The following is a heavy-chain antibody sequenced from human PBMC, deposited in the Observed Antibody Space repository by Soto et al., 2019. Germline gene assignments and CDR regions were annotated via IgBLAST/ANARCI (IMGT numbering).Heavy chain of an antibody. Sequence: TLSLTCTVSGGSISSGGYYWSWIRQHPGEGLEWIGYIYYSGSTFYNPSLRSRVTISLDTSKTQFSLKLSSVTAADTAVYYCAWFGELLYKKGKSNWFDPWGQGTLVTVSS. V-gene: IGHV4-31*03. CDR1: GGSISSGGYY. CDR2: IYYSGST. CDR3: AWFGELLYKKGKSNWFDP. D-gene: IGHD3-10*01. J-gene: IGHJ5*02.